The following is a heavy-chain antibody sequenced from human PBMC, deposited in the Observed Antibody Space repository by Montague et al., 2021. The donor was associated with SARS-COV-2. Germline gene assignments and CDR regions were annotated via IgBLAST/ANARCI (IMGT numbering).Heavy chain of an antibody. CDR2: IYTSGST. V-gene: IGHV4-61*02. CDR3: ARDGYSSGWNGLHWFDP. D-gene: IGHD6-25*01. Sequence: TLSLTCTVSIXSISSGSYYWSWIRQPAGKGLEWIGRIYTSGSTNYNPSLKSRVTISVDTSKNQFSPKLSSVTAADTAVYYCARDGYSSGWNGLHWFDPWGQGTLVTVSS. J-gene: IGHJ5*02. CDR1: IXSISSGSYY.